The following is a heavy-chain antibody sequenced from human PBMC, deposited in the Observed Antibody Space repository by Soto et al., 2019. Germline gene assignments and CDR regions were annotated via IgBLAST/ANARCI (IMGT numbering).Heavy chain of an antibody. CDR2: ISSSSSAI. J-gene: IGHJ4*02. D-gene: IGHD6-6*01. V-gene: IGHV3-48*01. CDR3: ARAKYSSLGVFDY. Sequence: EVQLVESAGGLVQPGGSLRLSCAASGFTFISFSMNWVRQAPGKGLEWVSYISSSSSAIYYADSVKGRFTISRDNAKNSLYLQMNSLRGEDTAVYYCARAKYSSLGVFDYWGQGTLVTVSS. CDR1: GFTFISFS.